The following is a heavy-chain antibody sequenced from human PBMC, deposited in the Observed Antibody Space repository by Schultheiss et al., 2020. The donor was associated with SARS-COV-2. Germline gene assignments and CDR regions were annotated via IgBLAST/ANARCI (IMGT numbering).Heavy chain of an antibody. D-gene: IGHD6-19*01. CDR3: ARGGDGGWSFDY. CDR1: GYSISSGYY. CDR2: INYRGSA. Sequence: SETLSLTCAVSGYSISSGYYWGWIRQPPGKGLEWIGYINYRGSAYYTPSLKSLVTISVDTSKNQFSLRLSSVTAADTAVYFCARGGDGGWSFDYWGQGTLVTVSS. V-gene: IGHV4-38-2*01. J-gene: IGHJ4*02.